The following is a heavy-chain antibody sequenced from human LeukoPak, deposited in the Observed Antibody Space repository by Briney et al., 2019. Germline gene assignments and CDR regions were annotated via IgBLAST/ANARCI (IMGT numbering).Heavy chain of an antibody. V-gene: IGHV3-43D*03. CDR2: INWDGGST. CDR3: AEEATIHYYYYYYMDV. J-gene: IGHJ6*03. CDR1: GFTFDDYA. D-gene: IGHD5-12*01. Sequence: QSGGSLRLSCAASGFTFDDYAMHWVRQAPGKGLEWVSLINWDGGSTYADSVKGRFTISRDNSKNSLYLQMNSLRAEDTALYYCAEEATIHYYYYYYMDVWGKGTTVTVSS.